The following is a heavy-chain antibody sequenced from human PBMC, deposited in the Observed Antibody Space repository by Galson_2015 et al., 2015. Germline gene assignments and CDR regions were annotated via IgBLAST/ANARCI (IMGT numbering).Heavy chain of an antibody. J-gene: IGHJ6*02. CDR1: GFTFSSYG. Sequence: SLRLSCAASGFTFSSYGMHWVRQAPGKGLEWVAVIWYDGSNKYYADSVKGRFTISRDNSKNTLYLQMNSLRAEDTAVYYCARENGAVDTAMAYYYYGMDVWGQGTTVTVSS. CDR3: ARENGAVDTAMAYYYYGMDV. D-gene: IGHD5-18*01. V-gene: IGHV3-33*01. CDR2: IWYDGSNK.